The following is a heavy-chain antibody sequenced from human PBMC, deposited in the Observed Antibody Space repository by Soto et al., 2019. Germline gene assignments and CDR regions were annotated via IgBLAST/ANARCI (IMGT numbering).Heavy chain of an antibody. CDR3: AREIIPLTTEWYFDH. Sequence: QVQLQESGPGLVKPSETLSLTCTVSGGSISGGGYYWSWIRQPPGKGLEWIGYTYDSGSTYYNPSLKSRISISIDTSKNQYSLRLTSVTAADTAVYYCAREIIPLTTEWYFDHWGRGTLVTVSS. D-gene: IGHD4-17*01. J-gene: IGHJ2*01. V-gene: IGHV4-30-4*01. CDR1: GGSISGGGYY. CDR2: TYDSGST.